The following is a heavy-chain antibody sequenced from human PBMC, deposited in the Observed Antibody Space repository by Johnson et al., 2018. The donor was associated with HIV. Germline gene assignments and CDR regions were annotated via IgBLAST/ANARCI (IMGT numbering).Heavy chain of an antibody. V-gene: IGHV3-74*01. CDR2: INSDGSST. J-gene: IGHJ3*02. D-gene: IGHD3-22*01. Sequence: VQLVESGGGLVQPGGSLRLSCAASGFTFSRYWMHWVRQAPGKGLVWVSRINSDGSSTSYADSVKGRFTISRDNAKNTLYLQMNSLRAEDTAVYYCARDLHDSSGYYYEGDAFDIWGQGTMVTVSS. CDR3: ARDLHDSSGYYYEGDAFDI. CDR1: GFTFSRYW.